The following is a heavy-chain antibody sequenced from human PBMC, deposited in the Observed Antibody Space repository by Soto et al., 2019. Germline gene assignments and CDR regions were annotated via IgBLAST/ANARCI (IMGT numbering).Heavy chain of an antibody. CDR2: IYYSGST. CDR1: GGSISSYY. Sequence: SETLSLTCTVSGGSISSYYWSWIRQPPGKGLEWIGYIYYSGSTNYNPSLKSRVTISGDTSKNQFSLKLSSVTAADTAVYYCAMVSGDSSGYYYYYYYMDVWGKGTTVTVSS. D-gene: IGHD3-22*01. J-gene: IGHJ6*03. CDR3: AMVSGDSSGYYYYYYYMDV. V-gene: IGHV4-59*01.